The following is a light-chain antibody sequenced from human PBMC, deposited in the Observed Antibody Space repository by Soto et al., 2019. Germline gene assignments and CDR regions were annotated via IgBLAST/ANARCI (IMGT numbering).Light chain of an antibody. J-gene: IGKJ1*01. CDR1: QSISSW. V-gene: IGKV3-11*01. CDR3: QQSNSSPLT. Sequence: IVLTHSASSLTLSPGDRATLSCRASQSISSWLAWYQQKPGQAPKLLIYDASNWASGIPARFSGSGSGTDFTLTISSLQPEDFATYYCQQSNSSPLTFGQGTKVDIK. CDR2: DAS.